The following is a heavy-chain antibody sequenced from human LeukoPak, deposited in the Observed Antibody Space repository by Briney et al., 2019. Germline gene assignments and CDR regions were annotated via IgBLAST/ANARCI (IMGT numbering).Heavy chain of an antibody. J-gene: IGHJ4*02. CDR1: VSGFTFSSYT. CDR2: ISYDGSNK. CDR3: ARERGSGTIDY. V-gene: IGHV3-30*04. D-gene: IGHD3-10*01. Sequence: GGSLRLSCAASVSGFTFSSYTMNWVRQAPGKGLEWVAVISYDGSNKYYADSVKGRFTISRDNSKNTLYLQMNSLRAEDTAVYYCARERGSGTIDYWGQGTLVTVSS.